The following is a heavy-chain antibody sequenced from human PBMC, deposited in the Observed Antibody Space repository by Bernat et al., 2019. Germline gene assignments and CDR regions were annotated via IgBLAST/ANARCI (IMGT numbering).Heavy chain of an antibody. CDR3: ARDPVAAVGTAFDI. D-gene: IGHD6-13*01. CDR2: IYHKGNI. J-gene: IGHJ3*02. V-gene: IGHV4-4*02. CDR1: GDSISSSAW. Sequence: QVQLQESGPQLVKPSGTLSLTCVVSGDSISSSAWWSWVRQPPGKGLEWIAEIYHKGNINYNPSLRSRVTISIDKCKNQISLRLSSVTAADTAVYYCARDPVAAVGTAFDIWGQGTMVTVSS.